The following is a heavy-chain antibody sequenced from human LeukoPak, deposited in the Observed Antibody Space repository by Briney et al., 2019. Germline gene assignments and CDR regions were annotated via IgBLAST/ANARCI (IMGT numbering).Heavy chain of an antibody. V-gene: IGHV3-23*01. CDR1: GFTFGNVV. CDR2: IRYNGAST. Sequence: PGGSLRLSCVASGFTFGNVVMSWVRQAPGKGLEWVSAIRYNGASTDYADSVRGRFAISRDNSKNTLDLQMNSLRAEDTAVYYCARRTGGTKDYWGQGTRVTVSS. J-gene: IGHJ4*02. CDR3: ARRTGGTKDY. D-gene: IGHD7-27*01.